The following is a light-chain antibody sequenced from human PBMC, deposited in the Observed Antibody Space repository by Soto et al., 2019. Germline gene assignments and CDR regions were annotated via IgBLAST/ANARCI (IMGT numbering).Light chain of an antibody. CDR1: SSDVGGYNC. CDR2: EVT. V-gene: IGLV2-8*01. J-gene: IGLJ2*01. CDR3: SSYAGSNTVL. Sequence: QSALTQPPSASGSPGQSVTISCTGTSSDVGGYNCVSRYQQHPGKAPQLMIYEVTKRPSGVPDRFSGSKSGNTASLTVSGLQAEDEADYYCSSYAGSNTVLFGGGTKLTVL.